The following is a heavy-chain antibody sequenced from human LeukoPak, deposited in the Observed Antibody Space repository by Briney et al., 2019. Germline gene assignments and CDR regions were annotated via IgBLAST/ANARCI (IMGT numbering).Heavy chain of an antibody. V-gene: IGHV3-64*01. D-gene: IGHD2-15*01. CDR3: ARGYCSGGSCCAFDY. Sequence: GGSLRLSGAASGFTFSSYAMHWVRQAPGKGLEYVSAISSNGGSTYYANSVKGRFTISRDNSKNTLYLQMGSLRAEDMAVYYCARGYCSGGSCCAFDYWGQGTLVTVSS. CDR2: ISSNGGST. J-gene: IGHJ4*02. CDR1: GFTFSSYA.